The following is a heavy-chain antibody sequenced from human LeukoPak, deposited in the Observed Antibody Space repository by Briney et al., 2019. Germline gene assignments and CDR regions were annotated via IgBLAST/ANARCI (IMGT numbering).Heavy chain of an antibody. Sequence: QSSETLSLTCTVSGGSISSSSYYWGRIRQPPGKGLEWIGSIYYSGSTYYNQSLKSRVTISVDTSKNQFSLKLSSVTAADTAVYYCARAYFDWLSPITFDYWGQGTLVTVSS. CDR1: GGSISSSSYY. CDR2: IYYSGST. CDR3: ARAYFDWLSPITFDY. J-gene: IGHJ4*02. D-gene: IGHD3-9*01. V-gene: IGHV4-39*07.